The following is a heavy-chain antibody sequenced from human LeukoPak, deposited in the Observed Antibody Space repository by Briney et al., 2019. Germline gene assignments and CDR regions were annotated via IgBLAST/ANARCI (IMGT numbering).Heavy chain of an antibody. Sequence: SETLSLTCTVSGGSITNYYWSWIRQPAGKGLEWIGRMFSTGSTNYNPSLKSRVTMSVDTSKNQFSLKLSSVTAADTAAYYCARGLVYSSGYYYGMDVWGQGTTVTVSS. CDR1: GGSITNYY. CDR3: ARGLVYSSGYYYGMDV. V-gene: IGHV4-4*07. J-gene: IGHJ6*02. CDR2: MFSTGST. D-gene: IGHD6-19*01.